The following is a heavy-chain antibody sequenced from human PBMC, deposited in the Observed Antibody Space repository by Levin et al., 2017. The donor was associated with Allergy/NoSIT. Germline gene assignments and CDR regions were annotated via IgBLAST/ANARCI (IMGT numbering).Heavy chain of an antibody. D-gene: IGHD6-19*01. Sequence: SQTLSLTCAISGDSVSSNSAAWNWIRQSPSRGLEWLGRTYYRSKWYNDYAVTVKSRITIIPDTSKNQFSLQLNSVTPEDTAVYYCARGREIAVAGPYFDYWGQGTLVTVSS. V-gene: IGHV6-1*01. J-gene: IGHJ4*02. CDR3: ARGREIAVAGPYFDY. CDR1: GDSVSSNSAA. CDR2: TYYRSKWYN.